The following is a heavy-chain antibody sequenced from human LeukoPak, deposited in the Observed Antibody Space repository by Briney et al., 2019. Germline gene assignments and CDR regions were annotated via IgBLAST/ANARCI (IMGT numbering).Heavy chain of an antibody. CDR2: IYYSGST. D-gene: IGHD3-10*01. CDR3: ARHGNYGSGSYATIDY. CDR1: GGSISSYY. Sequence: MTSETLSLTCTVSGGSISSYYWSWIRQPPGKGLEWIGYIYYSGSTNYNPSLKSRVTISVDTSKNQFSLKLSSVTAADTAVYYCARHGNYGSGSYATIDYWGQGTLVTVSS. J-gene: IGHJ4*02. V-gene: IGHV4-59*08.